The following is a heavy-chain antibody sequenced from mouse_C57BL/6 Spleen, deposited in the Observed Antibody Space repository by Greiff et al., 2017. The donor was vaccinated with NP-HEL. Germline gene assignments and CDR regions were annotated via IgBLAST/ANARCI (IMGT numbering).Heavy chain of an antibody. CDR1: GYTFTDYY. CDR3: ARPYDYDRYFDV. CDR2: INPYNGGT. D-gene: IGHD2-4*01. J-gene: IGHJ1*03. V-gene: IGHV1-19*01. Sequence: VQLQQSGPVLVKPGASVKMSCKASGYTFTDYYMNWVKQSHGKSLEWIGVINPYNGGTSYNQKFQGKATLTVDKSSSTAYMALNSLTSEDSAVYYCARPYDYDRYFDVWGTGTTVTVSS.